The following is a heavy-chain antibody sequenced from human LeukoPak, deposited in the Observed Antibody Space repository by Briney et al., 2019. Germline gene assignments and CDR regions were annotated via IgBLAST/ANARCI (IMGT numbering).Heavy chain of an antibody. CDR2: IFHTGST. CDR1: GYSLSSGYY. J-gene: IGHJ5*02. D-gene: IGHD2-15*01. V-gene: IGHV4-38-2*01. Sequence: SETLSLTCAVSGYSLSSGYYWGWFRPPPGEGLEGIGSIFHTGSTYYNPSLKNRVTISMDTSNNHFSLKLTSVTAADTALYYCATGCSGGSCFRGSWFDPWGQGTLVTVSS. CDR3: ATGCSGGSCFRGSWFDP.